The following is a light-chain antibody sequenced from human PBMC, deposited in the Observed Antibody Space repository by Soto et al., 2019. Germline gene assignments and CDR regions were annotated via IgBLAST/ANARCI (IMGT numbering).Light chain of an antibody. CDR2: AAS. Sequence: DIQLTQSPSFLSASVGDRVTITYRASQDINTYLAWYQQKPGKAPKHLIFAASTLQNGVPSRFSGSGSGTEFTVTITSLQPEDYATYYCQQRKSYPITFGQGTRLEIK. CDR3: QQRKSYPIT. CDR1: QDINTY. V-gene: IGKV1-9*01. J-gene: IGKJ5*01.